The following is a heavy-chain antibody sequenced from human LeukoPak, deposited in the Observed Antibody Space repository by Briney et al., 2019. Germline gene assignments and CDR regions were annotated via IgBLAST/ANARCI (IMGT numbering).Heavy chain of an antibody. CDR2: IGTAGDT. CDR1: GFTFSIYD. CDR3: ARAVGGSGSNGPPWFDP. J-gene: IGHJ5*02. Sequence: GGSLRLSCAAYGFTFSIYDMHWVRQAKGKGLEWVSAIGTAGDTYYPGSVKGRFTISRENAKNSLYLQMNSLRAGDTAVYYCARAVGGSGSNGPPWFDPWGQGTLVTVSS. D-gene: IGHD3-10*01. V-gene: IGHV3-13*01.